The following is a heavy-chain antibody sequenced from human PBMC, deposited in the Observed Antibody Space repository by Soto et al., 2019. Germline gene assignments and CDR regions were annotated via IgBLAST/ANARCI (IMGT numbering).Heavy chain of an antibody. CDR2: IIPIFGTA. V-gene: IGHV1-69*06. Sequence: GASVKVSCKASGYTFTSYDINWVRQATGQGLEWMGGIIPIFGTANYAQKFQGRVTITADKSTSTAYMELSSLRSEDTAVYYCIITANQYDSSGYFDYWGQGTLVTVSS. J-gene: IGHJ4*02. D-gene: IGHD3-22*01. CDR1: GYTFTSYD. CDR3: IITANQYDSSGYFDY.